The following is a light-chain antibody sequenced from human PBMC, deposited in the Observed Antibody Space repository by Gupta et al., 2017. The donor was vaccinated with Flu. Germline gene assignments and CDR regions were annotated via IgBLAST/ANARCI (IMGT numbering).Light chain of an antibody. CDR2: GNR. CDR1: SSNIGEGND. CDR3: QSKEISRSVWV. Sequence: VTRSCTGSSSNIGEGNDVHWYQQHPATAPKLLMYGNRNRHSGVPDRFSGSKSATSASVAITGLQAEAEADYYCQSKEISRSVWVFGGGTKLTVL. V-gene: IGLV1-40*01. J-gene: IGLJ3*02.